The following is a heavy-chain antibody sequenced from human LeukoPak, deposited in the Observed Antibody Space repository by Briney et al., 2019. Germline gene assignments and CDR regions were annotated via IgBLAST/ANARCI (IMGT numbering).Heavy chain of an antibody. V-gene: IGHV1-69*13. CDR3: ARAYGPGAVAGKAYDY. D-gene: IGHD6-19*01. J-gene: IGHJ4*02. Sequence: ASVKVSCKASGGTFSSYAISWVRQAPGQGLEWMGGIIPIFGTANYAQKFQGRVTITADESTSTAYMELRSLRSDDTAVYYCARAYGPGAVAGKAYDYWGQGTLVTVSS. CDR1: GGTFSSYA. CDR2: IIPIFGTA.